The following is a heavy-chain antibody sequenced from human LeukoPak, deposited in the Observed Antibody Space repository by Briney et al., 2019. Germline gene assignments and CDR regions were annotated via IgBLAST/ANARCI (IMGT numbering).Heavy chain of an antibody. J-gene: IGHJ4*02. CDR3: SRGQRGEMATIEYYFDY. Sequence: SETLSLTCTVSGGSLSSYYWSWIRQPPGNGLEWIGYIYYSGSTNYNPSLTSRVTISVDTSKNQFSLKLSSATAPATAVYYCSRGQRGEMATIEYYFDYWGQGTLVTVSS. CDR2: IYYSGST. D-gene: IGHD5-24*01. V-gene: IGHV4-59*01. CDR1: GGSLSSYY.